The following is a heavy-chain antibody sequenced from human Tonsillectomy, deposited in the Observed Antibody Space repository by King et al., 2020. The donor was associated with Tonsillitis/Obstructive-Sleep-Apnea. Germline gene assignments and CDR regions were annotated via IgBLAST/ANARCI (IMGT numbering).Heavy chain of an antibody. CDR1: GFTFISYD. CDR3: AKDENWYFDL. V-gene: IGHV3-23*04. J-gene: IGHJ2*01. Sequence: EVQLVESGGGLVQPGGSLRSSCAAFGFTFISYDMSWVRQAPGKGLGWVPGISANGGSTYYADPGKGRLTISRDNSKNTLYLQMNSLRAEDTAVYYCAKDENWYFDLWGRGTLVTVSS. CDR2: ISANGGST.